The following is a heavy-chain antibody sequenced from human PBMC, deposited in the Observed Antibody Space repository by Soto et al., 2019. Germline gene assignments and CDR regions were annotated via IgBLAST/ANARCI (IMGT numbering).Heavy chain of an antibody. CDR1: NGSISNFY. CDR2: IHGSGSA. Sequence: SETLSLTCTVSNGSISNFYWNWIRQSAGKGLEWIGRIHGSGSATYNPSLRSRVAMSVDTSKNQFSLKVNSVTGADTAVYYCARSSHKESWFDPWGQGTLVTVSS. CDR3: ARSSHKESWFDP. V-gene: IGHV4-4*07. J-gene: IGHJ5*02. D-gene: IGHD6-13*01.